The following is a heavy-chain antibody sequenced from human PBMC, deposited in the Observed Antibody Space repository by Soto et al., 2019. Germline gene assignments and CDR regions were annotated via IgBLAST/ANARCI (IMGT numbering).Heavy chain of an antibody. CDR2: ITWNSGTI. CDR3: VKDIRGGGETDYYYDSSALQNGMDV. J-gene: IGHJ6*02. V-gene: IGHV3-9*01. Sequence: HPGGSLRLSCAASGFTFDDYAMHWVRQTPGKGLEWVSGITWNSGTIGYADSVKGRFTISRDNGKNSLYLQMNSLRPEDTALYYCVKDIRGGGETDYYYDSSALQNGMDVWGQGTTVTVSS. D-gene: IGHD3-22*01. CDR1: GFTFDDYA.